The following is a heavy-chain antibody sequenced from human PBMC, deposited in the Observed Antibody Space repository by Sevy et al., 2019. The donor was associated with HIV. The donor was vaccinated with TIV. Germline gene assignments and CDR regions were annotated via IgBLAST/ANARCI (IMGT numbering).Heavy chain of an antibody. V-gene: IGHV4-31*03. Sequence: SETLSLTCRVSGVSLSNGAYYWSWIRQHPEKGLEWIGYTYYNGNTYYNPSLKSRATISADTSKNQFSLRLSSVTAADTAVYYCSRASLSFFYLDVWGKGTTVTVSS. CDR2: TYYNGNT. CDR1: GVSLSNGAYY. J-gene: IGHJ6*03. CDR3: SRASLSFFYLDV.